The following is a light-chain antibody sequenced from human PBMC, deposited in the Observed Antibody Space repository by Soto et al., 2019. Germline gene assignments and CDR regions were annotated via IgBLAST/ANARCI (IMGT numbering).Light chain of an antibody. CDR1: SSDVGGYDY. CDR2: EVN. V-gene: IGLV2-8*01. CDR3: SSYAVSDSLV. J-gene: IGLJ2*01. Sequence: QSVLTQPQCASGSPRQSVTISCTGTSSDVGGYDYVSWYQQHPVKVPKLMIYEVNKRPSGVPDRFSGSKSGNTASLTVSGLQTEDEADYYCSSYAVSDSLVFVGGTKVTVL.